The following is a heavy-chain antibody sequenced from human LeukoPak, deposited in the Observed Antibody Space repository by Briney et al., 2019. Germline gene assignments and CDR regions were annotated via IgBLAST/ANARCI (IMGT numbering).Heavy chain of an antibody. CDR3: AKGDTTWELPHDY. D-gene: IGHD1-26*01. Sequence: GGSLRLSCAASGFTFSSYSMNWVRQAPGKGLEWVSSISSSSYIYYTDSVKGRFTISRDNSKNTLYLQMNSLRVEDTAVYYCAKGDTTWELPHDYWGQGTLVTVSS. V-gene: IGHV3-21*04. CDR2: ISSSSYI. CDR1: GFTFSSYS. J-gene: IGHJ4*02.